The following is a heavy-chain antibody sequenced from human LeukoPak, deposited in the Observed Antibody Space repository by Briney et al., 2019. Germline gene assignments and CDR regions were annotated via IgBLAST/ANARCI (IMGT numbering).Heavy chain of an antibody. Sequence: PGRSLRLSCAASGFTFSSYTMNWVRQAPGKGLEWVSSISSSSSYIYYADSVKARFTISRDNAKNSLYLQVNSLRAEDTAVYYCARDRTTVTTFDYWGQGTLVTVSS. V-gene: IGHV3-21*01. CDR2: ISSSSSYI. CDR1: GFTFSSYT. CDR3: ARDRTTVTTFDY. D-gene: IGHD4-17*01. J-gene: IGHJ4*02.